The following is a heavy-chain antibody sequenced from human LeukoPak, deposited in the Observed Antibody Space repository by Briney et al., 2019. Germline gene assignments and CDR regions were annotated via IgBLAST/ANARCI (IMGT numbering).Heavy chain of an antibody. CDR1: GFTFGDYG. CDR3: TRGLRGHSPVDY. D-gene: IGHD5-18*01. J-gene: IGHJ4*02. Sequence: GSLRLSCTASGFTFGDYGMSWFRQPPGKGLEWIGEINHSGTTNYNPSLKSRVTISVDTSKKQFSLKLNSVTAADTAVYYCTRGLRGHSPVDYWGQGTLVTVSS. CDR2: INHSGTT. V-gene: IGHV4-34*01.